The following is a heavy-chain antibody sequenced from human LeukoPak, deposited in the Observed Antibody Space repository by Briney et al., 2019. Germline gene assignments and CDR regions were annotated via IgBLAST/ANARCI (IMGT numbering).Heavy chain of an antibody. CDR1: GGSISSGGYS. V-gene: IGHV4-30-2*01. CDR2: IYHSGST. D-gene: IGHD5-12*01. Sequence: SQTLSLTCAVSGGSISSGGYSWSWIRQPPGKGLEWIGYIYHSGSTYYNPSLKSRVTISVDRSKNQFSLKLSSVTAADTAVYYCARGGYDSSFGMDVGGKGTTVTVSS. J-gene: IGHJ6*04. CDR3: ARGGYDSSFGMDV.